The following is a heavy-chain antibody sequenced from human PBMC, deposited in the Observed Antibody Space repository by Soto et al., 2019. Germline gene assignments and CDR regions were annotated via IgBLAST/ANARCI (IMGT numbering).Heavy chain of an antibody. D-gene: IGHD2-2*01. Sequence: QVQLVQSGAEVKKPGASVKVSCKASGYTFTSYGISWVRQAPGQGLEWMGWISAYNGNTNYAQKLQGRVTMTTDTSTSTAYMELRSLRSDDTAVYYCARELEDIVVVPAEKYGMDVRGQGTTVTVSS. V-gene: IGHV1-18*01. CDR1: GYTFTSYG. J-gene: IGHJ6*02. CDR2: ISAYNGNT. CDR3: ARELEDIVVVPAEKYGMDV.